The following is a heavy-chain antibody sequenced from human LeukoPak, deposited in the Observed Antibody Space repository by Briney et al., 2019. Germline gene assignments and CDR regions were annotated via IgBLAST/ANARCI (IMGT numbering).Heavy chain of an antibody. CDR3: ARDRTTVVTLPHYFDF. CDR2: INHSGPT. V-gene: IGHV4-34*01. D-gene: IGHD4-23*01. J-gene: IGHJ4*02. CDR1: GGSFFGSH. Sequence: SETLSLTCAVSGGSFFGSHWNWIRQSPEKGLEWIGEINHSGPTNYNPSLKGRVTISVDTSKSHFFLKLTSVTAADTAVYYCARDRTTVVTLPHYFDFWGQGTLVTVSA.